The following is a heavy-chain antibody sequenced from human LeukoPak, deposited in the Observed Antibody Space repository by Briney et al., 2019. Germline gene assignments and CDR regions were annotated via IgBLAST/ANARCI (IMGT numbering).Heavy chain of an antibody. CDR2: IYSGGST. CDR3: AREVRMVRGVYFDY. V-gene: IGHV3-66*01. CDR1: GFTVSTYY. D-gene: IGHD3-10*01. J-gene: IGHJ4*02. Sequence: GGSLRLSCAASGFTVSTYYMSWVRQAPGKGLEWVSVIYSGGSTYYADSVKGRFTISRDNAKNSLYLQMNSLRAEDTAVYYCAREVRMVRGVYFDYWGQGTLVIVSS.